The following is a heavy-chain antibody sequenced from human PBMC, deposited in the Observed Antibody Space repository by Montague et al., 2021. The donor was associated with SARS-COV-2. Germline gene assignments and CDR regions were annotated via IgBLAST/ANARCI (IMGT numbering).Heavy chain of an antibody. V-gene: IGHV4-31*03. Sequence: TLSLTCTVSGGSISSGGYYWSWIRQHPGKGLEWIGYIYYSGSTYYNPSLKSRVTISEDTSKNQFALKLSSVTAADTAVYYCARTPAVYVVVVPAARGHFDYWGQGTLVTVSS. D-gene: IGHD2-2*01. CDR2: IYYSGST. CDR1: GGSISSGGYY. CDR3: ARTPAVYVVVVPAARGHFDY. J-gene: IGHJ4*02.